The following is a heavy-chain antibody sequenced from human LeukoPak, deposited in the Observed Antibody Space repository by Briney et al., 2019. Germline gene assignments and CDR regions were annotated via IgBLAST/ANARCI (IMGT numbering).Heavy chain of an antibody. J-gene: IGHJ6*02. CDR2: ISSSSYI. V-gene: IGHV3-21*01. CDR3: ARSILHYDILTGYSSSYYGMGV. CDR1: GFTFSSYS. D-gene: IGHD3-9*01. Sequence: GGSLRLSCAASGFTFSSYSMNWVRQAPGKGLEWVSSISSSSYIYYADSVKGRFTISRDNAKNSLYLQMNSLRAEDTAVYYCARSILHYDILTGYSSSYYGMGVWGQGTTVTVSS.